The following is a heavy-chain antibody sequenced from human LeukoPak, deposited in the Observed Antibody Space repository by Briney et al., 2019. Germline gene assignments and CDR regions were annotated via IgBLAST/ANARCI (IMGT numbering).Heavy chain of an antibody. CDR3: ARVSDCGGDCYSDY. V-gene: IGHV4-31*03. CDR2: IYYSGST. CDR1: GASIGRGGYY. J-gene: IGHJ4*02. Sequence: SETLSLTCTVSGASIGRGGYYWSWIRQPPGKALDGIGYIYYSGSTYYNPSLKSRVTISVDTSKNQFSLKLSSVTAADTAVYYCARVSDCGGDCYSDYWGQGTLVTVSS. D-gene: IGHD2-21*02.